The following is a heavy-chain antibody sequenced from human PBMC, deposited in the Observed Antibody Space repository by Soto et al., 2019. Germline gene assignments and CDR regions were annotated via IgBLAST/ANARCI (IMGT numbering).Heavy chain of an antibody. J-gene: IGHJ4*02. Sequence: QVQLVESGGGVVQPGRSLRLSCGASGFTFSNYGMHWVRQAPGKGLEWVAFISNDGSNKNYGDSVKGRFSISRDNSENTLSLQLNSLRAEGTAVYFCAKDQLPVYYYHSRGPFDSWGQGTLVTVSS. CDR3: AKDQLPVYYYHSRGPFDS. D-gene: IGHD3-22*01. CDR1: GFTFSNYG. V-gene: IGHV3-30*18. CDR2: ISNDGSNK.